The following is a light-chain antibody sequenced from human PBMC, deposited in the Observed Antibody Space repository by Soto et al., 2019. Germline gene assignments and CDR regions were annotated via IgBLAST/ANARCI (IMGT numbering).Light chain of an antibody. CDR3: LSYTSANTRV. V-gene: IGLV2-14*01. J-gene: IGLJ3*02. CDR2: EVN. Sequence: QSVLTQPASVSASPGQSITIPCTGTSSDVGGYKFVSWYQHHPGKAPKLMIYEVNNRPSGVSNRFSGSKSGNTASLTISGLQPEDEADYYCLSYTSANTRVFGGGTKLTVL. CDR1: SSDVGGYKF.